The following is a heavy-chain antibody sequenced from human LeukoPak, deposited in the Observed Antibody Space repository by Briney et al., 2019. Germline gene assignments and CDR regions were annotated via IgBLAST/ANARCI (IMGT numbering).Heavy chain of an antibody. J-gene: IGHJ4*02. CDR1: GFTFSSYG. CDR2: VSYDGSNK. V-gene: IGHV3-30*18. Sequence: GRSLRLSCAASGFTFSSYGMHWVRQAPGKGLEWVAVVSYDGSNKYYADSVKGRFTISGDNSKNTLYLQMNSLRAEDTAVYYCAKVVYYGSGSLGGFDYWGQGTLVTVSS. D-gene: IGHD3-10*01. CDR3: AKVVYYGSGSLGGFDY.